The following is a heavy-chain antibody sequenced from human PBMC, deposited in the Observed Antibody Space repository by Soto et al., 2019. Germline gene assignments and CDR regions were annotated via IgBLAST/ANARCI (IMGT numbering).Heavy chain of an antibody. CDR2: ISYDGSNK. Sequence: LRLSCAASGFTFSSYGMHWVRQAPGKGLEWVAIISYDGSNKYYADSVKGRFTISRDNSKNTLYLQMNSLRAEDTAVYYCAKDPGYCISTSCSGFDYWGQGTLVTVSS. CDR1: GFTFSSYG. V-gene: IGHV3-30*18. J-gene: IGHJ4*02. D-gene: IGHD2-2*03. CDR3: AKDPGYCISTSCSGFDY.